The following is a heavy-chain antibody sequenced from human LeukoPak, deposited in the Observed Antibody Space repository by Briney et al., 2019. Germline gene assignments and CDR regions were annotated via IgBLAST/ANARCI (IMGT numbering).Heavy chain of an antibody. D-gene: IGHD3-10*01. V-gene: IGHV3-48*01. CDR3: AREAITMVRGVFINQYYFDY. J-gene: IGHJ4*02. Sequence: GGSLRLSCAASGFTFSSYSMNWVRQAPGKGLEWVSYISSVSSTIYYADSVKGRFTISRDNAKNSLYLQMNSLRAEDTAVYYCAREAITMVRGVFINQYYFDYWGQGILVTVSS. CDR1: GFTFSSYS. CDR2: ISSVSSTI.